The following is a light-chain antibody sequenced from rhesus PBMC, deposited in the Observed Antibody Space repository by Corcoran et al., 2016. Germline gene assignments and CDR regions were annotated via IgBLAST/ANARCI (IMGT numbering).Light chain of an antibody. V-gene: IGKV1-33*02. CDR1: QGISSW. CDR3: QQQSSYPHS. CDR2: AAS. J-gene: IGKJ2*01. Sequence: DIQMTQSPSSLSASVGDRVTITCQASQGISSWLAWYQQKAGKAPTLRIYAASTLQTGVPSRFSGNGSGTDCSLTFSGLQPGDFATYYCQQQSSYPHSFGQGTKVEIK.